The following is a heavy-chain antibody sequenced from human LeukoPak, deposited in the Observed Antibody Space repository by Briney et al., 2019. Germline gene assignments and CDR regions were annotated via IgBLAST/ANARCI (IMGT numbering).Heavy chain of an antibody. CDR2: ISSSSSYI. Sequence: GALRLSCGAPGFTFSSYSMKWVRQAPGKGLGWVSSISSSSSYIYYADSVKGRFTISRDNAKNSLYLEMNSLRAEDTAVYYCATAVAGTADDYWGQGTLVTVSS. CDR1: GFTFSSYS. D-gene: IGHD6-19*01. CDR3: ATAVAGTADDY. V-gene: IGHV3-21*01. J-gene: IGHJ4*02.